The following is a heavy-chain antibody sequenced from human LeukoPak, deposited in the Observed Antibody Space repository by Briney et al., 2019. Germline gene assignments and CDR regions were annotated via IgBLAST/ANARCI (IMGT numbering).Heavy chain of an antibody. CDR2: IYYSGST. CDR3: ARGGYSYGSFDY. V-gene: IGHV4-59*01. D-gene: IGHD5-18*01. J-gene: IGHJ4*02. Sequence: SETLSLTCTVSGGSISSYYWSWIRQPPGKGLEWIGYIYYSGSTNYNPSLKSRVTISVDTSKNQFSLKLSSVTAADTAVYYCARGGYSYGSFDYWGQGTLVTVSS. CDR1: GGSISSYY.